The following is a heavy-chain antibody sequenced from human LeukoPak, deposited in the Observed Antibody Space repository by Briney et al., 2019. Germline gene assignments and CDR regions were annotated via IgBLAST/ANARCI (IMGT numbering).Heavy chain of an antibody. Sequence: GGSLRLSCAASGINFITYALHWVRQAPGKGLKWVAVISDDGVNKYFAESVKGRFTISRDNSKKTLYLQMNSLRVEDTAIYYCARGSRSSSWGGGAFDIWGQGTAVTVSS. CDR2: ISDDGVNK. V-gene: IGHV3-30-3*01. J-gene: IGHJ3*02. D-gene: IGHD6-6*01. CDR1: GINFITYA. CDR3: ARGSRSSSWGGGAFDI.